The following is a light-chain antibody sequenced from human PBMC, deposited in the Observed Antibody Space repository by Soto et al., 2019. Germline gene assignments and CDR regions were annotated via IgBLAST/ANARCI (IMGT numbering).Light chain of an antibody. J-gene: IGLJ1*01. Sequence: QSVLTQPPSVSGSPGQSVTISCTGTSSDVGSYNRVSWYQQPPGTAPKLMIYDVSNRPSGVPDRFSGSKSGNTASLTISGLQAEDEADYYCSSYTSSKTYVFGTGTKDTVL. V-gene: IGLV2-18*02. CDR1: SSDVGSYNR. CDR3: SSYTSSKTYV. CDR2: DVS.